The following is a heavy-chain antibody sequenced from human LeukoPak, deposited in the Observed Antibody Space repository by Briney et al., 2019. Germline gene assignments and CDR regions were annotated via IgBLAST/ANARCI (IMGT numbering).Heavy chain of an antibody. Sequence: PGGSLRLSCAASGFTFSSYSMNWVRQTPGKGLEWVSSISSSSSYIYYADSVKGRFTISRDNAKNSLYLQMNSLRAEDTAVYYCAREPTVPAAKGVDYWGQGTLVTVSS. V-gene: IGHV3-21*01. CDR3: AREPTVPAAKGVDY. J-gene: IGHJ4*02. D-gene: IGHD2-2*01. CDR1: GFTFSSYS. CDR2: ISSSSSYI.